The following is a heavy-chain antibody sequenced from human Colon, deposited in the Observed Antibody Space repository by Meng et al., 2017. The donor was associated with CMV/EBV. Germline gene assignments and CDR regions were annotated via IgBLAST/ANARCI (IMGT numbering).Heavy chain of an antibody. CDR1: GFTFSSYD. CDR2: IGTAGDT. Sequence: GGSLRLSCAASGFTFSSYDMHWVRQDTGQGLEWVSAIGTAGDTYYPGSVKGRFTISRENAKNSLYLQMNSLRAGDTAVYYCAGVLRGYWGQGTLVTVSS. CDR3: AGVLRGY. V-gene: IGHV3-13*01. J-gene: IGHJ4*02.